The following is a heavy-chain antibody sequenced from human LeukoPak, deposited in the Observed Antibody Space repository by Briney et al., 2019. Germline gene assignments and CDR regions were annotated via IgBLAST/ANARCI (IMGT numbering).Heavy chain of an antibody. CDR3: ASGRNRDDDY. V-gene: IGHV4-34*01. CDR2: INHSGST. D-gene: IGHD1-14*01. J-gene: IGHJ4*02. CDR1: GGSFSGYY. Sequence: SETLSLTCAVYGGSFSGYYWSWIRQPPGKGLEWIGEINHSGSTNYNPSLKSRVTISLDTSKNQFSLKLSSVTAADTAVYYCASGRNRDDDYWGQGTLVTVSS.